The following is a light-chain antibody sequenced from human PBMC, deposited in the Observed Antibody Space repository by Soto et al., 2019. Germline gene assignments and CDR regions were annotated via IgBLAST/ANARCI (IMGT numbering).Light chain of an antibody. CDR1: NSDVGAYNY. CDR3: TSYTTSSTLRYV. J-gene: IGLJ1*01. V-gene: IGLV2-14*01. CDR2: DVS. Sequence: QSALTQPASVSGSLGQSITISCTGTNSDVGAYNYVSWFRQYPGTAPKLVIYDVSNRPSGVSSRFSGSKSGNAASLTISVLQSEDEADYYCTSYTTSSTLRYVFGTGTKVTVL.